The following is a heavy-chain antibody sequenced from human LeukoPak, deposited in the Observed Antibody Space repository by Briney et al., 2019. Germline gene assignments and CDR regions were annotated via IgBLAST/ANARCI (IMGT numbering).Heavy chain of an antibody. CDR3: ARAGIDSYGYVYYFDY. D-gene: IGHD5-18*01. V-gene: IGHV4-34*01. CDR2: INHSGST. J-gene: IGHJ4*02. Sequence: SETLSLTCAVYGGSFSGYYWSWIRQPPGKGLEWIGEINHSGSTNYNPSLKSRVTISVDTSKNQFSLKMSSVTAADTAVYYCARAGIDSYGYVYYFDYWGQGTLVTVSS. CDR1: GGSFSGYY.